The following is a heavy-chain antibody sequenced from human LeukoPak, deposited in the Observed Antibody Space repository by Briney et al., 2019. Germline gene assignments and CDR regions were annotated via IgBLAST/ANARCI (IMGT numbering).Heavy chain of an antibody. CDR2: IYYSGST. Sequence: SETLSLTCTVSGCSIRSYYWSWIRQPPGKGLEWIGYIYYSGSTNYDPSLKSRVTISVDTSKNQFSLKLSSVTAADTAVYYCARELRYDNSDSGAFWGQGTVVTVSS. D-gene: IGHD3-22*01. CDR3: ARELRYDNSDSGAF. J-gene: IGHJ3*01. CDR1: GCSIRSYY. V-gene: IGHV4-59*01.